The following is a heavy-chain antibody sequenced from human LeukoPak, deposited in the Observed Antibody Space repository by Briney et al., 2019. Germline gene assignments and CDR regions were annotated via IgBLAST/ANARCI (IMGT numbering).Heavy chain of an antibody. J-gene: IGHJ4*02. D-gene: IGHD7-27*01. V-gene: IGHV1-24*01. CDR2: FDLQDVET. CDR3: ATEPGWGSGTGA. CDR1: GYPLTDLS. Sequence: ASVKVSCKVSGYPLTDLSMHWVRQAPGKGLEWMGGFDLQDVETVYAQKFQGRVTMTEDTSTDTAFMELSSLMSDDTAVYYCATEPGWGSGTGAWGQGTLATVSS.